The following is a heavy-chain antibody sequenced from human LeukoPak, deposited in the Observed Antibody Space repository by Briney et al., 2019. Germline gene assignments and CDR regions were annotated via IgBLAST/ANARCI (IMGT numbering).Heavy chain of an antibody. CDR3: ARSSVLVYDFWSGYRDDAFDI. J-gene: IGHJ3*02. CDR1: GGSISSYY. Sequence: PSETLSLTCTVSGGSISSYYWSWIRQPAGKGLEWIGRIYTSGSTNYNPSLKSRVTMSVDTSKNQFSLKLSSVTAADTAVYYCARSSVLVYDFWSGYRDDAFDIWGQGTMVTVSS. D-gene: IGHD3-3*01. CDR2: IYTSGST. V-gene: IGHV4-4*07.